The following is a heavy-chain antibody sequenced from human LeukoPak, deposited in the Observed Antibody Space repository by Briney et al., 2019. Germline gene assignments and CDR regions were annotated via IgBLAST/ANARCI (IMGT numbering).Heavy chain of an antibody. V-gene: IGHV4-30-4*08. Sequence: LRLSCAASGFTFSSYVMTWVRQPPGKGLEWIGYIYYSGSAFYNPSLKSRVSISVDTSKNQFSFKLSAVTAADTAVYYCARVGWSGSSGFLDYWGQGTLVTVSS. CDR3: ARVGWSGSSGFLDY. J-gene: IGHJ4*02. CDR2: IYYSGSA. CDR1: GFTFSSYV. D-gene: IGHD3-22*01.